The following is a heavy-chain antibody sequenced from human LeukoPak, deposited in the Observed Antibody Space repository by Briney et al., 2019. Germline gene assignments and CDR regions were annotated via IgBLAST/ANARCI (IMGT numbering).Heavy chain of an antibody. Sequence: GGSLRLSCAASGFTFSSYGMHWVRQAPGKGLEWVAFIRYDGSNKYYADSVKGRFTISRDNSKNTLYLQMNRLRAEDTAVYYCAKVKIAAATFLDYWGQGTLVTVSS. CDR1: GFTFSSYG. J-gene: IGHJ4*02. V-gene: IGHV3-30*02. CDR3: AKVKIAAATFLDY. D-gene: IGHD6-13*01. CDR2: IRYDGSNK.